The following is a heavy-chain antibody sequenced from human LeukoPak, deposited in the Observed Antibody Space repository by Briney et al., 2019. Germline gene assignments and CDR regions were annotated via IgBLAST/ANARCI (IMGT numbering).Heavy chain of an antibody. CDR1: GGSISSGGYY. V-gene: IGHV4-61*08. CDR2: IYYSGST. CDR3: ARDYDGSSLFDY. J-gene: IGHJ4*02. D-gene: IGHD6-6*01. Sequence: SETLSLTCTVSGGSISSGGYYWSWIRQPPGKGLEWIGYIYYSGSTNYNPSLKSRVTISVDTSKNQFSLKLSSVTAADTAVYYCARDYDGSSLFDYWGQGTLVTVSS.